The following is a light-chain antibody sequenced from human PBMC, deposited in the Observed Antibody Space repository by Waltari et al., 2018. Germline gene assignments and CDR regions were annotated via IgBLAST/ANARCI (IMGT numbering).Light chain of an antibody. J-gene: IGLJ3*02. CDR3: SSYTSNATWV. CDR2: DFT. CDR1: NSAIGDSDY. V-gene: IGLV2-14*03. Sequence: QSALTQPASVSGSLGQSITISCTGTNSAIGDSDYVSWYQQHPGKAPKLMICDFTERPSGVSNRFSGSKSGNTASLTISGLQAEDEADYYCSSYTSNATWVFGGGTELTVL.